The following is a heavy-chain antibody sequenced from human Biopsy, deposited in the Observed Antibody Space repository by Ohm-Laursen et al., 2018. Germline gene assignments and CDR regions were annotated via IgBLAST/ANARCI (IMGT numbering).Heavy chain of an antibody. V-gene: IGHV3-72*01. D-gene: IGHD2-15*01. CDR2: FRNKANSYTT. CDR3: ARMVARPGPCSGGTCYPGDDY. CDR1: GFTFSDHY. J-gene: IGHJ4*02. Sequence: SLRLSCSASGFTFSDHYMEWVRQAPGKGLEWVGGFRNKANSYTTEYAASVKGRFTISRDESETSMNLQMSGLKTEDTAVYYCARMVARPGPCSGGTCYPGDDYWGQGTLVTVSS.